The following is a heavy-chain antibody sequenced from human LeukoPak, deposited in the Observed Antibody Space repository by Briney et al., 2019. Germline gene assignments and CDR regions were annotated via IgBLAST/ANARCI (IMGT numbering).Heavy chain of an antibody. CDR3: ARHAPGATGSYAFDY. CDR2: IYYSGST. Sequence: SETLSLTCTVSGGSVSGYYWSWIRQPPGKGLEWIAYIYYSGSTDYNPSLKSRVTISVDTSKNQFSLKLSSVTAADTAVYYCARHAPGATGSYAFDYWGQGTLVTVSS. D-gene: IGHD1-26*01. V-gene: IGHV4-59*08. J-gene: IGHJ4*02. CDR1: GGSVSGYY.